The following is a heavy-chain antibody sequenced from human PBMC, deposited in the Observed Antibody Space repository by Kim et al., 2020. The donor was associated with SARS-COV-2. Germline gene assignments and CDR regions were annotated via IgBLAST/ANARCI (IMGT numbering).Heavy chain of an antibody. Sequence: GGSLRLSCAASGFTFSSYAMHWVRQAPGKGLEWVAVISYDGSNKYYADSVKGRFTISRDNSKNTLYLQMNSLRAEDTAVYYCASNYYDSSGYYYATDYWG. CDR3: ASNYYDSSGYYYATDY. J-gene: IGHJ4*01. CDR2: ISYDGSNK. D-gene: IGHD3-22*01. CDR1: GFTFSSYA. V-gene: IGHV3-30*04.